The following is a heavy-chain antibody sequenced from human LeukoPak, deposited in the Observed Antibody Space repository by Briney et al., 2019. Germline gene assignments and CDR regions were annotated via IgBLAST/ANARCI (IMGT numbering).Heavy chain of an antibody. CDR3: ARGGGFLERQWFDP. V-gene: IGHV1-2*06. CDR1: GYTFTGYY. J-gene: IGHJ5*02. D-gene: IGHD3-3*01. Sequence: ASVKVSCKASGYTFTGYYMHWVRQAPGQGLEWMGRINPNSGGTNYAQKFQGRVTMTRNTSISTAYMELSSLRSEDTAVYYCARGGGFLERQWFDPWGQGTLATVSS. CDR2: INPNSGGT.